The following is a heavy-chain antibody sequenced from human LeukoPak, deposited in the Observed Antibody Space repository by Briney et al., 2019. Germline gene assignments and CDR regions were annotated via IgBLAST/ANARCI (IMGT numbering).Heavy chain of an antibody. D-gene: IGHD6-13*01. J-gene: IGHJ6*03. CDR1: GGSISSSSYY. CDR2: IYYSGST. V-gene: IGHV4-39*01. Sequence: SETLSLTCTVSGGSISSSSYYWGWIRQPPGKGLEWIGSIYYSGSTYYNPSLKSRVTISVDTSKNQFSLKLSSVTAADTAVYYCARRLAAAGTTGYYYYYMDVWGKGTTVTISS. CDR3: ARRLAAAGTTGYYYYYMDV.